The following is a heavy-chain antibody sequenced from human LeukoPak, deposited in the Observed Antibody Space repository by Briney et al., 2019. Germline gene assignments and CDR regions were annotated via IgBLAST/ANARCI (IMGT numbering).Heavy chain of an antibody. CDR1: GFTFSSYW. CDR3: AREYGGYNQRDY. J-gene: IGHJ4*02. D-gene: IGHD5-12*01. V-gene: IGHV3-74*01. CDR2: INSDGSST. Sequence: GGSLRLSCAASGFTFSSYWMHWVRQAPGKGLVWVSRINSDGSSTSYADSVKGRFTISRDNAKNTLYLQMNGLRAEDTAVYYCAREYGGYNQRDYWGQGTLVTVSS.